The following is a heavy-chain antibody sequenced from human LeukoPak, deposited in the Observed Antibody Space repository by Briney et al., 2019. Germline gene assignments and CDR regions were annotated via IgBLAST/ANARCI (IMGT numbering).Heavy chain of an antibody. CDR1: GFTFSSYS. D-gene: IGHD6-19*01. CDR3: ARDTYSSGYQPGH. V-gene: IGHV3-21*01. CDR2: ISSSSSYI. Sequence: PGGSLRLSCAASGFTFSSYSMNWVRQAPGKGLEWVSSISSSSSYIYYADSVKGRFTISRDNAKNSLYLQMNSLRAEDTAVYYCARDTYSSGYQPGHWGQGTLVTVSS. J-gene: IGHJ4*02.